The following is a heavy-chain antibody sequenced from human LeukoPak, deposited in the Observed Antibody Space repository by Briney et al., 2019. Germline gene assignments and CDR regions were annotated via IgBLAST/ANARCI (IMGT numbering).Heavy chain of an antibody. J-gene: IGHJ6*02. CDR2: ISSRGTYI. D-gene: IGHD6-19*01. V-gene: IGHV3-21*01. Sequence: GGSLRLSCAASGFAFSTYIMNWVRQATGKGLEWVSSISSRGTYIYYADSVKGRFTISRDNAKDSLCLQMNSLRAEDTAVYYCARPPIEVTGTSGLYYGLDVWGQGTTVAVSS. CDR1: GFAFSTYI. CDR3: ARPPIEVTGTSGLYYGLDV.